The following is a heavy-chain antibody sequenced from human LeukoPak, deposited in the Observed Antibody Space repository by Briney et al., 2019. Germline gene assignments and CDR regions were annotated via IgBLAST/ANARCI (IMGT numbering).Heavy chain of an antibody. CDR2: INHSGST. D-gene: IGHD6-6*01. CDR3: ARGGSSSSRYWFDP. Sequence: SEALSLTCAVYGGSSSGYYWSWIRQPPGKGLEWIGEINHSGSTNYNPSLKSRVTISVDTSKNQFSLKLSSVTAADTAVYYCARGGSSSSRYWFDPWGQGTLVTVSS. J-gene: IGHJ5*02. V-gene: IGHV4-34*01. CDR1: GGSSSGYY.